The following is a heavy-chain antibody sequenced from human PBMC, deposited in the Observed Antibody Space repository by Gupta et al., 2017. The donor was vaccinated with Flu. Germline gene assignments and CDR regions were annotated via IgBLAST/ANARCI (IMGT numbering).Heavy chain of an antibody. V-gene: IGHV3-21*01. Sequence: EVQLVESGGGLVKPGGSLRLSCAASGFTFSSYSLNWVRQAPGKGLEWVSSISSSSSYIYYADSVKGRFTISRDNAKNSLYLQMNSLRAEDTAVYYCAREILEWLLTTRGEFDYWGQGTLVTVSS. CDR1: GFTFSSYS. J-gene: IGHJ4*02. CDR3: AREILEWLLTTRGEFDY. D-gene: IGHD3-3*01. CDR2: ISSSSSYI.